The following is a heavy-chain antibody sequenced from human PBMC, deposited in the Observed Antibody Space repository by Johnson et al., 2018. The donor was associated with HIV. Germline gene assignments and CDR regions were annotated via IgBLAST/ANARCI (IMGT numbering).Heavy chain of an antibody. J-gene: IGHJ3*02. V-gene: IGHV3-33*08. D-gene: IGHD1-1*01. CDR3: ARSGPNWAFDI. CDR2: IRYDGSNK. CDR1: GFTFSDSY. Sequence: QVQLVESGGGLVKPGGSLRLSCAASGFTFSDSYMSWIRQAPGKGLEWVAFIRYDGSNKDSADSVKGRFTISRDNSKNTLYLQMNSLRAEDTAVYYCARSGPNWAFDIWGQGTMVTVAS.